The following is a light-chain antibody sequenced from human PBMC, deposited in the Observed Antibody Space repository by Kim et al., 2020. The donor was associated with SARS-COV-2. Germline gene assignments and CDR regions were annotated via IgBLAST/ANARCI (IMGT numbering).Light chain of an antibody. J-gene: IGLJ2*01. CDR1: SSVVGGYNY. Sequence: GQSVTLSCTVTSSVVGGYNYVSWYQQHPGKAPKLMIYEVSKRPSGVPDRFSGSKSGNTASLTVSGLQAEDEADYYCSSYAGSNNLVFGGGTKLTVL. V-gene: IGLV2-8*01. CDR2: EVS. CDR3: SSYAGSNNLV.